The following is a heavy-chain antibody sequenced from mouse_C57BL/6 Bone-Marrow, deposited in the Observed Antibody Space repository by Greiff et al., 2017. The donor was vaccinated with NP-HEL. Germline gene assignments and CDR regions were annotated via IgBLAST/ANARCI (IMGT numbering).Heavy chain of an antibody. CDR1: GYTFTDYY. CDR2: INPNNGGT. D-gene: IGHD4-1*01. J-gene: IGHJ1*03. CDR3: ARTGTGDWYFDV. Sequence: EVQLQQSGPELVKPGASVKISCKASGYTFTDYYMNWVKQSHGKGLEWIGDINPNNGGTSYNQKFKGKATLTVDKSSSTAYMELRSLTSEDSAVYYCARTGTGDWYFDVWGTGTTVTVSS. V-gene: IGHV1-26*01.